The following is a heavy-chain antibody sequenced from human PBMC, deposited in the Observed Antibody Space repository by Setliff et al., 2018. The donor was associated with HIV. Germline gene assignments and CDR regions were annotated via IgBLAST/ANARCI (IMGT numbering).Heavy chain of an antibody. V-gene: IGHV1-3*01. D-gene: IGHD2-2*01. CDR1: GYTFTTYA. Sequence: ASVKVSCKASGYTFTTYAMHWVRQAPGQRLEWMGWINAGNGNTKYSQRFQGRVTITRDTSASTVYMELSSLRSEDTALYYFARDLRSSSWYFDLWGRGTLVAVSS. CDR3: ARDLRSSSWYFDL. CDR2: INAGNGNT. J-gene: IGHJ2*01.